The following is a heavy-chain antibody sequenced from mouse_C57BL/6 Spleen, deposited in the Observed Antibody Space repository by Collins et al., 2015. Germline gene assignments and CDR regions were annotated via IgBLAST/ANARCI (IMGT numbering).Heavy chain of an antibody. V-gene: IGHV1-52*01. CDR1: GYTFTSYW. J-gene: IGHJ4*01. CDR3: ARQIYYDYDGVLYYAMDY. Sequence: QVQLQQPGAELVRPGSSVKLSCKASGYTFTSYWMHWVKQRPIQGLEWIGNIDPSDSETHYNQKFKDKATLTVDKSSSTAYMQLSSLTSEDSAVYYCARQIYYDYDGVLYYAMDYWGQGTSVTVSS. D-gene: IGHD2-4*01. CDR2: IDPSDSET.